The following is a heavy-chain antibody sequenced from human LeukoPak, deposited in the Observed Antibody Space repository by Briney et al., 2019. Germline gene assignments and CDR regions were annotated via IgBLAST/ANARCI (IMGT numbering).Heavy chain of an antibody. D-gene: IGHD6-19*01. CDR2: ISWNSGSI. CDR1: GFTFDDYA. Sequence: GGSLRLSCAASGFTFDDYAMHWVRQAPGKGLEWVSGISWNSGSIGYADSVKGRFTISRDNAKNSLFLQMNSLRVEDTALYYCAKNIGVAVPYYLDYWGQGTLVTVSS. CDR3: AKNIGVAVPYYLDY. V-gene: IGHV3-9*01. J-gene: IGHJ4*02.